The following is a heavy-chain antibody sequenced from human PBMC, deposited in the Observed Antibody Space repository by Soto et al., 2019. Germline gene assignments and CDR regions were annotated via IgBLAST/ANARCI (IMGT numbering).Heavy chain of an antibody. CDR3: ARARYWGY. CDR1: GYAFTTYG. CDR2: ISAHNGNT. Sequence: QIHLVQSGAEVKKPGASVKVSCKGSGYAFTTYGITWVRQAPGQGLEWMAWISAHNGNTNYAQKLQGRVTVTRDTSTSTAYMELRSLRSDDTAVYYCARARYWGYWGQGALVTVAS. D-gene: IGHD2-8*02. V-gene: IGHV1-18*01. J-gene: IGHJ4*02.